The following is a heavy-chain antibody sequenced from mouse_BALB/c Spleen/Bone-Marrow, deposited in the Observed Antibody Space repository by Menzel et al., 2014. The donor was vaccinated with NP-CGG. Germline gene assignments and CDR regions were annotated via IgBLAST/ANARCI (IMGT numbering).Heavy chain of an antibody. Sequence: EVKLVESGGGLVQPGGSLKLSCAASGFTFSSYTMSWVRQTPEKRLEWVAYISNGGGSTYYPDTVKGRFTISRDNAKNTLYLQMSSLKSEDTAMYYCARGGYYFDYWGQGTTLTASS. CDR3: ARGGYYFDY. CDR1: GFTFSSYT. CDR2: ISNGGGST. V-gene: IGHV5-12-2*01. J-gene: IGHJ2*01.